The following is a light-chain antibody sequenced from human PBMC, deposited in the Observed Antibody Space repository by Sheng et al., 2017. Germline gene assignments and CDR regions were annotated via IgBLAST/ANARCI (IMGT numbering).Light chain of an antibody. CDR3: QQYNKWPLIT. CDR1: QSVSSS. CDR2: GAS. J-gene: IGKJ5*01. V-gene: IGKV3-15*01. Sequence: EIVLTQSPATLSLSPGERGTLSCRASQSVSSSLAWYQQKPGQVPRLLIYGASTRVTGIPARFSGSGSGTEFTLTISILQSEDFALYYCQQYNKWPLITFGQGTRLEIK.